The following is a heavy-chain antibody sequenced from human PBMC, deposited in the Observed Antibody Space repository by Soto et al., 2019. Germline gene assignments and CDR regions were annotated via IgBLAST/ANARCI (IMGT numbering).Heavy chain of an antibody. V-gene: IGHV1-69*12. CDR3: AREGGSGNFRYYAMDV. CDR2: IIPIFGTA. Sequence: QVQLVQSGAEVKKPGSSVKVSCKASGGTFSSYAISWVRQAPGQGLEWMGGIIPIFGTANYAQKFQGRVMITADESTSTGYMELSSLRSEDTAVYYCAREGGSGNFRYYAMDVWGQGTTVTVSS. J-gene: IGHJ6*02. D-gene: IGHD3-10*01. CDR1: GGTFSSYA.